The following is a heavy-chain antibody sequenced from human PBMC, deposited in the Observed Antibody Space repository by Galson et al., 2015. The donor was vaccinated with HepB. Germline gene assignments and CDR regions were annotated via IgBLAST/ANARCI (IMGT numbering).Heavy chain of an antibody. CDR1: GSTFSSHA. V-gene: IGHV3-30*04. CDR2: ISYDGKYK. CDR3: ALEGGARRIDS. D-gene: IGHD6-6*01. Sequence: SLRLSCAASGSTASGSTFSSHAMHWLRQAPGKGLECVAYISYDGKYKFYTDSVRGRFTISRDNSRNTLYLQMNSLRTDDTAVYYCALEGGARRIDSWAEGTLVTVSS. J-gene: IGHJ4*02.